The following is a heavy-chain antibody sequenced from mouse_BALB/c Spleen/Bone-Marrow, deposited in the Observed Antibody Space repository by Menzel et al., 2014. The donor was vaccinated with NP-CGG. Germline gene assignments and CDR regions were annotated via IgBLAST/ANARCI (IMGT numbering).Heavy chain of an antibody. CDR1: GFTFSNYG. CDR3: ARQLGLRVDY. V-gene: IGHV5-6*01. J-gene: IGHJ4*01. CDR2: ISSGGSYT. D-gene: IGHD3-1*01. Sequence: EVQGVESGGDLVKPGGSLKLSCAASGFTFSNYGTSWVRQTPDKRLEWVATISSGGSYTYYPDSVKGRFTISRDNAKNTLYLQMSSLKSEDTAMYYCARQLGLRVDYWGQGSSVTVSS.